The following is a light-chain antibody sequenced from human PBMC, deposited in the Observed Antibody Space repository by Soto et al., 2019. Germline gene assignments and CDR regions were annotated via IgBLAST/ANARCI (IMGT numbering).Light chain of an antibody. CDR3: QQYSSSPLT. Sequence: EIVFTQSPGTLSFSPGERAALSCRTSQSVRSSHLAWYQQKPGQAPRLLIYGASSRATGIPDRFSGSGSGTDFTLTISRLEPEDFAVYHCQQYSSSPLTFGGGTKVDIK. V-gene: IGKV3-20*01. CDR1: QSVRSSH. J-gene: IGKJ4*01. CDR2: GAS.